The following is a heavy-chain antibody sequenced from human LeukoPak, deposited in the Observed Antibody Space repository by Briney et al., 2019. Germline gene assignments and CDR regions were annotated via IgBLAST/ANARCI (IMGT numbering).Heavy chain of an antibody. J-gene: IGHJ6*02. D-gene: IGHD3-3*01. Sequence: QTGGSLRLSCAASGFTFDDYAMHWVRHAPGKGLEWVSLISGDGGSTYYADSVKGRFTISRDNSKNSLYLQMNSLRTEDTALYYCAKVLEYYDFWSGYQSSWYYGMDVWGQGTTVTVSS. CDR3: AKVLEYYDFWSGYQSSWYYGMDV. CDR2: ISGDGGST. CDR1: GFTFDDYA. V-gene: IGHV3-43*02.